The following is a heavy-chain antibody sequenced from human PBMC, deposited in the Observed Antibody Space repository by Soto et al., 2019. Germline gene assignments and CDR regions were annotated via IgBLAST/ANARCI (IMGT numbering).Heavy chain of an antibody. V-gene: IGHV4-39*01. J-gene: IGHJ4*02. Sequence: NPSETRSLAGTVWYGSIRVSDVFWGCLRPPPGTGLAWIGNIDYSGTAHFNPSLGTRVTFPVDTSKNQLSLTLYSVTAADTAVYYCARTTGRHLDFWGQGILVT. CDR3: ARTTGRHLDF. CDR2: IDYSGTA. D-gene: IGHD4-17*01. CDR1: YGSIRVSDVF.